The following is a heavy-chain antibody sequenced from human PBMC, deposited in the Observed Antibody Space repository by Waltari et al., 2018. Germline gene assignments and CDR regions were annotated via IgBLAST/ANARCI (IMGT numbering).Heavy chain of an antibody. Sequence: EVQLVESGGGLVQPGGSLRLSCAASGFTFSSYAMSWVRQAPGKGLEWVSAISGSGGRTYDADSVKGRFTISRDKSKNTLYLQMNSLRAEDTAVYYCAKVRNSGYAPTAFDIWGQGTMVTVSS. CDR1: GFTFSSYA. J-gene: IGHJ3*02. CDR3: AKVRNSGYAPTAFDI. V-gene: IGHV3-23*04. D-gene: IGHD5-12*01. CDR2: ISGSGGRT.